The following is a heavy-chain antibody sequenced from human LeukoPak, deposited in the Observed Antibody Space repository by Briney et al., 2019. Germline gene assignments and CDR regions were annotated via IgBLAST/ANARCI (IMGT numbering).Heavy chain of an antibody. V-gene: IGHV3-23*01. Sequence: GGSLRLSCAASGFTFSSYAMSWVRQAPGKGLEWVSAISGSGGSTYYADSVKGRFTISRDNSKNTLYLQMNSLRAEDTAVYYCAKVSHGFWSGYYMMGFDYWGQGTLVTVSS. CDR2: ISGSGGST. CDR1: GFTFSSYA. CDR3: AKVSHGFWSGYYMMGFDY. J-gene: IGHJ4*02. D-gene: IGHD3-3*01.